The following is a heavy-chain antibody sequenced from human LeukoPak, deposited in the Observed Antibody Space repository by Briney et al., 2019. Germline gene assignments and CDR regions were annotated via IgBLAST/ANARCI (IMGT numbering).Heavy chain of an antibody. Sequence: GESLKISCKGSGYTFTTYWIGWVRQMPGKGLEWMGIIYPSDSDTRYSPSFQGQVTISVDKSINTAYLQWSNLRASDTAIYYCARMPKSLVVDNDAFDIWGQGTMVTVSS. CDR1: GYTFTTYW. D-gene: IGHD3-22*01. V-gene: IGHV5-51*01. CDR3: ARMPKSLVVDNDAFDI. CDR2: IYPSDSDT. J-gene: IGHJ3*02.